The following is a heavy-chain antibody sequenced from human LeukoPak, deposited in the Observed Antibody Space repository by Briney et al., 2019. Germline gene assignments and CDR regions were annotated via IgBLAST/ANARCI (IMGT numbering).Heavy chain of an antibody. D-gene: IGHD7-27*01. CDR1: GYTFTGYY. Sequence: ASVKVSCKASGYTFTGYYMHWVRQAPGQGLEWMGWINPNSGDTNYAQKFQGRVTMTRDTSVSTAYMELSRLTSDDTAMYYCARANWDDAFDIWGQGTMVTVSS. V-gene: IGHV1-2*02. CDR2: INPNSGDT. J-gene: IGHJ3*02. CDR3: ARANWDDAFDI.